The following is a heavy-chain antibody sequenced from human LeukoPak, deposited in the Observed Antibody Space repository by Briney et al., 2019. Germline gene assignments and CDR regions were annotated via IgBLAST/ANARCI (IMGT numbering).Heavy chain of an antibody. CDR3: ARGTTYYYDSSDMANDY. Sequence: GGSLRLSCAASGFTFSSYATHWVRQAPGKGLEWVAVISYDGSNKYYADSVKGRFTVSRDNSKNTLYLQMNSLRAEDTAVYYCARGTTYYYDSSDMANDYWGQGTLVTVSS. CDR2: ISYDGSNK. V-gene: IGHV3-30-3*01. J-gene: IGHJ4*02. CDR1: GFTFSSYA. D-gene: IGHD3-22*01.